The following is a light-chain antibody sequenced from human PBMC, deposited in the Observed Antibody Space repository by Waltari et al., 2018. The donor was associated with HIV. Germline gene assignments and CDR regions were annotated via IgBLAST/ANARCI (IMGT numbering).Light chain of an antibody. CDR2: SNS. CDR1: RSNIGSNP. CDR3: GAWDDSLKGFM. V-gene: IGLV1-44*01. Sequence: QSVLTQPPSASGAPGQRVTISCSGSRSNIGSNPVSWYQQLPGTAPKLLISSNSQRPSGVPDRFSGSKSGSSASLAIGGLQSEDESQYFCGAWDDSLKGFMFGGGTQLTVL. J-gene: IGLJ3*02.